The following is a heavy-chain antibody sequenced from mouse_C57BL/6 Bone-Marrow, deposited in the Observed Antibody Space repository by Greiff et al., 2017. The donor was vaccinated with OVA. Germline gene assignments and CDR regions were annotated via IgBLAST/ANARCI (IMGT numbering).Heavy chain of an antibody. D-gene: IGHD1-1*01. V-gene: IGHV10-1*01. Sequence: EVKLVESGGGLVQPKGSLKLSCAASGFSFNTYAMNWVRQAPGKGLEWVARIRSKSNNYATYYADSVKDRFTISRDDSESMLYLQMNNLKTEDTAMYYVVSHYYGSRRDWYFDVWGTGTTVTVSS. CDR2: IRSKSNNYAT. CDR1: GFSFNTYA. CDR3: VSHYYGSRRDWYFDV. J-gene: IGHJ1*03.